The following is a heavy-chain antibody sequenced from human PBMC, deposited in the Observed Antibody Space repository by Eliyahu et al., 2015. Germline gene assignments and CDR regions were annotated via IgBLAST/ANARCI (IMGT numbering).Heavy chain of an antibody. D-gene: IGHD2-2*01. CDR2: VHHGEGT. CDR3: ARVVAACSSTSCLLVD. Sequence: QVQLQESGPGLVKPSGTPSLTCAVXGASISGXNWWHWVRQPPGKGLEWIGEVHHGEGTHSXPSLRSRVTISVXKSNNQFSLRLTSVXAADTAVYYCARVVAACSSTSCLLVDWGQGTLVTVSS. CDR1: GASISGXNW. J-gene: IGHJ4*02. V-gene: IGHV4-4*02.